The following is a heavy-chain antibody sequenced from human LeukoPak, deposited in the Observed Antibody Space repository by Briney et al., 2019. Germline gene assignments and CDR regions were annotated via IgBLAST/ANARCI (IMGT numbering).Heavy chain of an antibody. CDR3: ARAATDEYVWGSYRYIRY. V-gene: IGHV3-74*01. J-gene: IGHJ4*02. Sequence: GGSLRLSCAASGFTFSSYWMHWVRQAPGKGLVWVSRINSGGSSTSYADSVKGRFTISRDNAKNTLYLQMNSLRAEDTAVYYCARAATDEYVWGSYRYIRYWGQGTLVTVSS. D-gene: IGHD3-16*02. CDR1: GFTFSSYW. CDR2: INSGGSST.